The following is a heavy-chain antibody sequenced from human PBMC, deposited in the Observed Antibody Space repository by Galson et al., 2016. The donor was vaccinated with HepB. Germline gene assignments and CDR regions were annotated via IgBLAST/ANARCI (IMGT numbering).Heavy chain of an antibody. CDR3: ARLYGDVTLFDY. J-gene: IGHJ4*02. CDR2: ISTSSSPI. CDR1: GLTFNTYN. V-gene: IGHV3-48*04. D-gene: IGHD4-17*01. Sequence: SLRLSCAASGLTFNTYNMVWVRQAPGKGLEWVSYISTSSSPISYRDSLKGRFTVSRDNAKNSLYLQMNSLRVDDTAVYYCARLYGDVTLFDYWGQGTLVTVSS.